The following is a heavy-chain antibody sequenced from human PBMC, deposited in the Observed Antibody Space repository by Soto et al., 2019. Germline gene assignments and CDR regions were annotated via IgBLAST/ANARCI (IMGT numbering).Heavy chain of an antibody. CDR2: MNPNSGNT. Sequence: GASVKVSCKASGYTFTTYYINWVRQAAGQGLVWMGWMNPNSGNTGYAQKFQDRVTMTRDTSISTAYMELSDLRSEDTAVYYCARGQYFSDSSGYDDYWGQGTQVTVSS. CDR1: GYTFTTYY. J-gene: IGHJ4*02. CDR3: ARGQYFSDSSGYDDY. D-gene: IGHD3-22*01. V-gene: IGHV1-8*02.